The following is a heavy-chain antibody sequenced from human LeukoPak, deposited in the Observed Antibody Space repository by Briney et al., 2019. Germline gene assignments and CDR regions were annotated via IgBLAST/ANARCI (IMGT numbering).Heavy chain of an antibody. J-gene: IGHJ4*02. CDR1: GFTFSSYA. CDR2: ISGSGGST. V-gene: IGHV3-23*01. D-gene: IGHD3-22*01. Sequence: PGGSLRLSCAASGFTFSSYAMSWVRQAPGKGLEWVSAISGSGGSTYYADSVKGRFTISRDNSKNTLYLQMNSLRAEDTAVYYCAKPKYYYDSSGYYYFDYWGQGTLVTVSS. CDR3: AKPKYYYDSSGYYYFDY.